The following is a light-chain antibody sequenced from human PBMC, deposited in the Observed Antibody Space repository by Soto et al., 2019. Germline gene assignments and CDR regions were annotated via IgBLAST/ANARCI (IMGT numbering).Light chain of an antibody. CDR1: QSVSNNY. CDR3: QQYAASPRT. V-gene: IGKV3-20*01. Sequence: EIVLTQSPGTLSLSPRERATLSCRASQSVSNNYLAWYQHRPGQAPRLLIYGAYTRAPGIPDRFSGSVSVTYXTLXXSRLEPEDFAVXYXQQYAASPRTFGQGTQVEV. CDR2: GAY. J-gene: IGKJ1*01.